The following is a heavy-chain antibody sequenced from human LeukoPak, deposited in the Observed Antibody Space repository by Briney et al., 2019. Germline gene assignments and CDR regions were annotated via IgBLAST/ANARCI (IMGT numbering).Heavy chain of an antibody. D-gene: IGHD3-10*01. J-gene: IGHJ4*02. CDR1: GFTFSSSW. Sequence: GGSLRLSCATSGFTFSSSWMSWVRQAPGKGLECVANIKEDGREKYYVDSVKGRFTISRDNAKNSLYLQMSSLRAEGTAVYYCARGGRPDYWGQGTLVTVSS. V-gene: IGHV3-7*01. CDR2: IKEDGREK. CDR3: ARGGRPDY.